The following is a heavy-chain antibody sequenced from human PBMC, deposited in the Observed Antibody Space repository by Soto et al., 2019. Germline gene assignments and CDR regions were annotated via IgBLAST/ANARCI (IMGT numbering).Heavy chain of an antibody. V-gene: IGHV3-48*03. CDR2: IIDSGRTT. J-gene: IGHJ4*02. CDR3: ARDPEKYSGYDLGIDY. CDR1: GLXLSSDV. Sequence: LRRSSAASGLXLSSDVVNWVRHAPGNGLECVSYIIDSGRTTYYADSVKVLFNISRENAKNSLYLQMKILSADYTAVYYCARDPEKYSGYDLGIDYWGQGTLVTVS. D-gene: IGHD5-12*01.